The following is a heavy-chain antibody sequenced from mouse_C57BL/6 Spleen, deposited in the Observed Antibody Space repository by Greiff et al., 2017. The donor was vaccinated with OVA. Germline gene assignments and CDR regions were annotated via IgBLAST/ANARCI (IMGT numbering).Heavy chain of an antibody. CDR2: IRNKANGYTT. Sequence: EVKLVESGGGLVQPGGSLSLSCAASGFTFTDYYMSWVRQPPGKALEWLGFIRNKANGYTTEYSASVKGRFTISRDNSQSILFLKMNALRAEDSATYYCARRTYYGNYDWYFDVWGTGTTVTVSS. CDR3: ARRTYYGNYDWYFDV. D-gene: IGHD2-10*01. J-gene: IGHJ1*03. CDR1: GFTFTDYY. V-gene: IGHV7-3*01.